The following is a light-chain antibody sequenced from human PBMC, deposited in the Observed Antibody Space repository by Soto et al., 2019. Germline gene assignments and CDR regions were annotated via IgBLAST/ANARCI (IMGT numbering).Light chain of an antibody. CDR2: DTT. CDR1: TGAVTNGHY. V-gene: IGLV7-46*01. Sequence: QAVVTQEPSLTVSPGGTVTLTCGSSTGAVTNGHYPYWFQQKPGQAPRTLIYDTTNRHSWTPARFSGSLLGGKAALTLSGAQPEDEAEYHCLLSYNGADVFGTGTKVTVL. J-gene: IGLJ1*01. CDR3: LLSYNGADV.